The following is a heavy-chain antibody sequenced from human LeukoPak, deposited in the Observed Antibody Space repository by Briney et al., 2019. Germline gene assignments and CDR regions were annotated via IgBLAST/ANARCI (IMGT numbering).Heavy chain of an antibody. D-gene: IGHD3-10*01. CDR2: IYTSGST. V-gene: IGHV4-61*02. Sequence: SQTLSPTCTVSGGSISSGSYYWSWIRQPAGKGLEWIGRIYTSGSTNYNPSLKSRVTISVDTSKNQFSLKLSSVTAADTAVYYCAREKYYYGSGNAKRVLDVWGQGTTVTVSS. J-gene: IGHJ6*02. CDR1: GGSISSGSYY. CDR3: AREKYYYGSGNAKRVLDV.